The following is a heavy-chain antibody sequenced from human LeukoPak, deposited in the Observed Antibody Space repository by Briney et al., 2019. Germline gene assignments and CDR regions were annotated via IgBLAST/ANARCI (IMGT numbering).Heavy chain of an antibody. V-gene: IGHV3-23*01. CDR3: ASVVAHANDY. D-gene: IGHD2-15*01. J-gene: IGHJ4*02. CDR1: GFTFSSYG. Sequence: GGSLRLSCAASGFTFSSYGMSWVRQAPGKGLEWVSAISGSGGSTYYADSVKGRFTISRDNAKNSLYLQMNSLRAEDTAVYYCASVVAHANDYWGQGTLVTVSS. CDR2: ISGSGGST.